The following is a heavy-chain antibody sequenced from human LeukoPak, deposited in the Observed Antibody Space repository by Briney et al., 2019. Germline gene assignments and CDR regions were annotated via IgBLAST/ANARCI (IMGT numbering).Heavy chain of an antibody. D-gene: IGHD4-17*01. CDR1: GFTFSSYW. CDR2: IGSGGST. CDR3: AKNDYGDSSPRGWRYPIDY. V-gene: IGHV3-23*01. Sequence: PGGSLRLSCAASGFTFSSYWMSWVRQAPGKGLEWVSAIGSGGSTYYADSVKGRFTISRDNSKNTLYLQMNSLRAEDTAVYYCAKNDYGDSSPRGWRYPIDYWGQGTLVTVSS. J-gene: IGHJ4*02.